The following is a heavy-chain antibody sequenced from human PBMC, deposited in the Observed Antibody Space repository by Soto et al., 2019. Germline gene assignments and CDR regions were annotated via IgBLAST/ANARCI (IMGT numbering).Heavy chain of an antibody. Sequence: QVQLQESGPGLVKPSGTLFLTCAVSGGSISSSNWWSWVRHPPGKGLAWIGEIYYSVSTNYNPSLKRRVTISVDKSKNQSSLKLSSVTAADTAVYYCVRDSERITIFGVVIYGMDVWGQGTTVTVSS. V-gene: IGHV4-4*02. D-gene: IGHD3-3*01. CDR1: GGSISSSNW. CDR2: IYYSVST. CDR3: VRDSERITIFGVVIYGMDV. J-gene: IGHJ6*02.